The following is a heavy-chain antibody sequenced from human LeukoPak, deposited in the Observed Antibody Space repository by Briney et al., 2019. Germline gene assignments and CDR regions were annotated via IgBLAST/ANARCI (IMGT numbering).Heavy chain of an antibody. CDR2: INAGGDNI. CDR1: GFIFTNQT. CDR3: TLQQQLGRLGDY. Sequence: ASVKISCKASGFIFTNQTIHWVVQAPGQGLEWMGWINAGGDNIKYSQRFQGRVTITRDTSARINYLELTGLRSEDTAIYYCTLQQQLGRLGDYWGQGSLVTVSS. D-gene: IGHD1-1*01. V-gene: IGHV1-3*01. J-gene: IGHJ4*02.